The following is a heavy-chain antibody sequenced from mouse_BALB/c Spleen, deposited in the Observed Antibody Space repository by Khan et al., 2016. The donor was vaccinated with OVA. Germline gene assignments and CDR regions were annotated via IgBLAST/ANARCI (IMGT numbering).Heavy chain of an antibody. Sequence: QVQLKQSGAELARPGASVKMSCKASGYSFTNYTIHWIKKRPGQGLEWIGYINPSNGYTNYNQKFKDKATLNTDKSSPTAYLQLRSLTSDDSEVYICLRDGAYHRNDSWFAYWGQGTLVTVSA. J-gene: IGHJ3*01. V-gene: IGHV1-4*01. CDR3: LRDGAYHRNDSWFAY. D-gene: IGHD2-14*01. CDR2: INPSNGYT. CDR1: GYSFTNYT.